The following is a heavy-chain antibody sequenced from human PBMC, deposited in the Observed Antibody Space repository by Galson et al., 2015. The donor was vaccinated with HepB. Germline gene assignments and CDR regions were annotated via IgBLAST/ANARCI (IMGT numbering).Heavy chain of an antibody. J-gene: IGHJ4*02. V-gene: IGHV5-51*03. CDR2: IYPGDSDT. Sequence: QSGAEVKKPGESLKISCKGSGYSFTSYWIGWVRQMPGRGLEWKGIIYPGDSDTRYSPSFQGQVTISADKSISTAYLQWSSLKASDTAMYYCARRYGGPLTYYDYIWGSYHFGYWGQGTLVTVSS. D-gene: IGHD3-16*01. CDR3: ARRYGGPLTYYDYIWGSYHFGY. CDR1: GYSFTSYW.